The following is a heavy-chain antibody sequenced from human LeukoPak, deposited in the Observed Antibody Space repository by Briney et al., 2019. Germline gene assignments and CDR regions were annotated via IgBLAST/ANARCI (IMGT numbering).Heavy chain of an antibody. CDR1: GYTFTGYY. Sequence: ASVKVSCKASGYTFTGYYMHWVRQAPGQGLEWMGRINPNSGGTNYAQKFQGRVTMTRDMSISTAYMELSRLRSDDTAVYYCARGYYDSSGNYYPEAGFDYWGQGTLVTVSS. CDR3: ARGYYDSSGNYYPEAGFDY. D-gene: IGHD3-22*01. J-gene: IGHJ4*02. CDR2: INPNSGGT. V-gene: IGHV1-2*06.